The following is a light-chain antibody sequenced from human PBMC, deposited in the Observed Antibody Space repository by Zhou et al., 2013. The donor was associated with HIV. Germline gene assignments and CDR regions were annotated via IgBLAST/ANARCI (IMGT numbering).Light chain of an antibody. CDR2: QAS. CDR1: ETVRRW. V-gene: IGKV1-5*01. CDR3: QKYNSAPLT. J-gene: IGKJ4*01. Sequence: DIQMTQSPSTLSASVGDSVTFTCRASETVRRWVAWYQQKPGKAPKLLIYQASTLQPGVSSRFSGSGSGTDFTLTISSLQPEDFATYYCQKYNSAPLTFGGGTKVEIK.